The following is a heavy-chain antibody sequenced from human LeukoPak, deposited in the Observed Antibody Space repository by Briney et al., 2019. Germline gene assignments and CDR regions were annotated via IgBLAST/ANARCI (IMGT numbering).Heavy chain of an antibody. J-gene: IGHJ5*02. CDR2: IWYDGSNK. D-gene: IGHD2-2*01. CDR1: GFTFSSYG. Sequence: GGSLRLSCAASGFTFSSYGMHWVRQAPGKGLEWVAVIWYDGSNKYYADSVKGRFTISRDNSKNTLYLQMNSLRAEDTAVYYCAKSPIVVVPNWFDPWGQGTLVTVSS. CDR3: AKSPIVVVPNWFDP. V-gene: IGHV3-33*06.